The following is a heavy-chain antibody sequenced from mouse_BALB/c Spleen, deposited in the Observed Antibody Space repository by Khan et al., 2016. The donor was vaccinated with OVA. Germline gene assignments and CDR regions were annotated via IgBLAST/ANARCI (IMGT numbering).Heavy chain of an antibody. Sequence: VKLQESGAELARPGASVKMSCQASGYTFTSNTMHWVKQRPGQGLEWIGYINPRTSYTNYNQKFKDKATLTADKSSSTAYMQLSSLTSEDSAVYDCAKRTTDYAMDYWGQGTSVTVSS. D-gene: IGHD2-14*01. V-gene: IGHV1-4*01. CDR2: INPRTSYT. CDR3: AKRTTDYAMDY. CDR1: GYTFTSNT. J-gene: IGHJ4*01.